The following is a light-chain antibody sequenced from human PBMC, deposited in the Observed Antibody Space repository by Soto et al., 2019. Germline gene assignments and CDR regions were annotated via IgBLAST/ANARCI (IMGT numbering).Light chain of an antibody. V-gene: IGLV2-8*01. J-gene: IGLJ2*01. CDR3: SAYAGSNDFVV. CDR2: EFN. CDR1: SSDIGHYNY. Sequence: QSVLTQPPSASGSPGQSVTISCTGTSSDIGHYNYVSWYQQHPGKAPKLVIYEFNKRPSGVPDRFSGSQSGNTASLTVSGLQAEDEADYFCSAYAGSNDFVVFGGGTKVTVL.